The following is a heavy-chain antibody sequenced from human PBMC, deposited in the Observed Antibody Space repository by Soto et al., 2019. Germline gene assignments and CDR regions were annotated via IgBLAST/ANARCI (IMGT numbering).Heavy chain of an antibody. V-gene: IGHV1-46*01. CDR1: GYTFTSYY. CDR2: INPSGGST. CDR3: ARGCTVIPPVDNGFDP. Sequence: ASVKVSCKASGYTFTSYYMHWVRQAPGQGLEWMGIINPSGGSTSYAQKFQGRVTMTRDTSTSTVYMELSSLRSEDTAVDYCARGCTVIPPVDNGFDPWGEGTLVTV. J-gene: IGHJ5*02. D-gene: IGHD4-4*01.